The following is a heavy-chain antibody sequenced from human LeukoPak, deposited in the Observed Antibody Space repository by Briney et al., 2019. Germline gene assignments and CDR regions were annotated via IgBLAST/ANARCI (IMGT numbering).Heavy chain of an antibody. D-gene: IGHD3-22*01. CDR2: ISYDGSNK. CDR1: GFTFSSYG. CDR3: ARDHPYYYDSSGYPA. Sequence: GGSLRLSCAASGFTFSSYGMHWVRQAPGKGLEWVAVISYDGSNKYYADSVKGRFTISRDNSKNTLYLQMNSLRAEDTAVYYCARDHPYYYDSSGYPAWGQGTLVTVSS. J-gene: IGHJ4*02. V-gene: IGHV3-30*03.